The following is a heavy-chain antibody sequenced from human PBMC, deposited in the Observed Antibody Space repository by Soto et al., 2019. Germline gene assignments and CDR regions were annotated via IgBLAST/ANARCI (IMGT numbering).Heavy chain of an antibody. CDR3: AREAGYCSRTSCYRRAFDT. D-gene: IGHD2-2*01. V-gene: IGHV3-74*03. Sequence: EVQLVESGGDLVQPGGSLSLSCAASGFTFSGHWMHWVRQVPGEGLEWVSRINTDGGSSAYADSVKGRFTISRDNAKNTLSLHMNGLSAEDTAVYYCAREAGYCSRTSCYRRAFDTWGQGTTVTVSS. CDR2: INTDGGSS. J-gene: IGHJ3*02. CDR1: GFTFSGHW.